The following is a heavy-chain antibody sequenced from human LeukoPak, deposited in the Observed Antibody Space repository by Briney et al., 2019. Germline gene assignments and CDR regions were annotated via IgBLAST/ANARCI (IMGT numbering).Heavy chain of an antibody. J-gene: IGHJ4*02. Sequence: ASVTVSCTASGYTFTSYAMNWVRQAPGQGLEWMGWINTNTGNPTYAQGFTGRFVFSLDTSVSTAYLQISSLKAEDTAVYYCAREVFYGDYGYYFDYWGQGTLVTVSS. V-gene: IGHV7-4-1*02. CDR3: AREVFYGDYGYYFDY. D-gene: IGHD4-17*01. CDR1: GYTFTSYA. CDR2: INTNTGNP.